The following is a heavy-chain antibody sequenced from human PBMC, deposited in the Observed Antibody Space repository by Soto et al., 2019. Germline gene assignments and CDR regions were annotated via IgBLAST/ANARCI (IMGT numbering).Heavy chain of an antibody. D-gene: IGHD6-25*01. J-gene: IGHJ5*02. CDR1: GGSISSGGYY. CDR3: ARGFYSSGPDA. V-gene: IGHV4-31*03. Sequence: SETLSLTCTVSGGSISSGGYYWSWIRQHAGKGLEWIGYIYYSGSTYYNPSLKSRVTISVDTSKNQLSLKLSSVTAADTAVYYCARGFYSSGPDAWGQGTLVTVSS. CDR2: IYYSGST.